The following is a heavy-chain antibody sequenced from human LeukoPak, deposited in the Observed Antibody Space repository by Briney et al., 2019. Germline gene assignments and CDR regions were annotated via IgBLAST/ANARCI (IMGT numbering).Heavy chain of an antibody. J-gene: IGHJ3*02. Sequence: ASVKVSCKASGYTFTSYGISWVRQAPGQGLEWMGRISAYNGNTNYAQKLQGRVTMTTDTSTDTAYMELSSLRSEDTAVYYCARDPSMIVALRGAFDIWGQGTMVTVSS. CDR1: GYTFTSYG. CDR2: ISAYNGNT. V-gene: IGHV1-18*01. CDR3: ARDPSMIVALRGAFDI. D-gene: IGHD3-22*01.